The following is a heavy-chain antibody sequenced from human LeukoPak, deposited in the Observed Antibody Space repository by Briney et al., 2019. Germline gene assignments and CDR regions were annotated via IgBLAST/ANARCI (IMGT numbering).Heavy chain of an antibody. CDR1: GGSISSYY. CDR3: ARVLTQDRTGTISDATDY. V-gene: IGHV4-59*06. D-gene: IGHD1-1*01. J-gene: IGHJ4*02. CDR2: IYYSGST. Sequence: PSETLSLTCTVSGGSISSYYWSWIRQPAGKGLEWIGYIYYSGSTYYNPSLKSRVTISVDTSKNQFSLKLSSVTAADTAVYYCARVLTQDRTGTISDATDYWGQGTLVTVSS.